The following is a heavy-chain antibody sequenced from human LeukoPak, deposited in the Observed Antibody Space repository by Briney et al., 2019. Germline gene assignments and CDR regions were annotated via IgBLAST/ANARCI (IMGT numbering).Heavy chain of an antibody. J-gene: IGHJ3*02. D-gene: IGHD5-18*01. CDR3: AREVDTAMVDNYDAFDI. Sequence: SVKVSCKASGGTFSSYAISWVRQAPGQGLEWMGGIIPIFGTANYAQKFQGRVTITADESTSTAYMELSSLRSEDTAVYYCAREVDTAMVDNYDAFDIWGQGTMVTVSS. V-gene: IGHV1-69*13. CDR1: GGTFSSYA. CDR2: IIPIFGTA.